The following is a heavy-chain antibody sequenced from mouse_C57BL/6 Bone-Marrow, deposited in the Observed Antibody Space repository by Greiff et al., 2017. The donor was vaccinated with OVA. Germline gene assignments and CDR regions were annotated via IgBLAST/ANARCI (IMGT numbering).Heavy chain of an antibody. CDR3: ARNPHYYGSSYWYFDV. CDR2: IYPGDGDT. J-gene: IGHJ1*03. V-gene: IGHV1-82*01. CDR1: GYAFSSSW. D-gene: IGHD1-1*01. Sequence: LQESGPELVKPGASVKISCKASGYAFSSSWMNWVKQRPGKGLEWIGRIYPGDGDTNYNGKFKGKATLTADKSSSTAYMQLSSLTSEDSAVYFCARNPHYYGSSYWYFDVWGTGTTVTVSS.